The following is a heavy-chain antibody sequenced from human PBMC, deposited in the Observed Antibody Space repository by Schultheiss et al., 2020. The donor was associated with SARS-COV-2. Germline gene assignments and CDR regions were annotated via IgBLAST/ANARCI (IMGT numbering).Heavy chain of an antibody. V-gene: IGHV3-21*05. D-gene: IGHD1-26*01. J-gene: IGHJ6*02. CDR3: AREGRNYYYGMDV. CDR1: GITFSNYA. CDR2: ISSSSSYI. Sequence: GGSLRLSCVASGITFSNYAMSWVRQAPGKGLEWVSYISSSSSYIYYADSVKGRFTISRDNSKNTLYLQMNSLRAEDTAVYYCAREGRNYYYGMDVWGQGTTVTVSS.